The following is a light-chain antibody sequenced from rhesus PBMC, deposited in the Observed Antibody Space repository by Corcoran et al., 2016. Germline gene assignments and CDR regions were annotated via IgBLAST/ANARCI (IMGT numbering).Light chain of an antibody. CDR3: SSYAGSNTFV. V-gene: IGLV2-23*02. CDR1: SSDIGGYTR. CDR2: EVS. J-gene: IGLJ6*01. Sequence: QAALTQPRSVSGSPGQSVTISCTGTSSDIGGYTRVSWYQQHPGKAPTLIIYEVSKRPSGVSDRFSGSKSGNTASLTISGLQAEDEADYYCSSYAGSNTFVFGSGTKLTVL.